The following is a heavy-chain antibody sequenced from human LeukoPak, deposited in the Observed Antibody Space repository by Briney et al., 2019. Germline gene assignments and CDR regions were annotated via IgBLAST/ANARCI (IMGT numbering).Heavy chain of an antibody. V-gene: IGHV3-33*06. CDR3: AKEILLAGGITGYFHH. CDR2: MWSDGTTK. D-gene: IGHD3-16*01. J-gene: IGHJ1*01. CDR1: GFTFNTYS. Sequence: GGSLRLSCATSGFTFNTYSMHWVRQAPGKGLEWVAIMWSDGTTKFYADSVKGRFTISRDASKNTVYLQMDSLRGEDTAVYYCAKEILLAGGITGYFHHWGLGTLVTVSS.